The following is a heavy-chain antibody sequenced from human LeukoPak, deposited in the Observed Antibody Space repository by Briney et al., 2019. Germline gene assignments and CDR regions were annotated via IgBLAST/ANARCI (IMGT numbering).Heavy chain of an antibody. CDR2: IYPGDSDT. V-gene: IGHV5-51*01. J-gene: IGHJ4*02. CDR1: GYNFAKSW. Sequence: GESLKISCKASGYNFAKSWIAWVRQTPGKGLEWMGIIYPGDSDTKYNPSFQGQFIILADKSITTAYLQWTSLKDSDTAIYYCARHGRWELDSWGQGTPVTVSP. CDR3: ARHGRWELDS. D-gene: IGHD1-26*01.